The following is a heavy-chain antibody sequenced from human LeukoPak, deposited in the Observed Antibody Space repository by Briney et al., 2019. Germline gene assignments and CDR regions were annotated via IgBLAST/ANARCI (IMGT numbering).Heavy chain of an antibody. D-gene: IGHD2-8*01. CDR3: ARAAWNGGGWFDP. J-gene: IGHJ5*02. CDR2: VNHGGDT. Sequence: SETLSLTCAVYNGSFSGYYWSWIRQSPEKGLEWIGEVNHGGDTNYNPSLRSRVTISLDTSKNHFSLKLRSVTAADTAIYNCARAAWNGGGWFDPWGQGTLVTVSS. CDR1: NGSFSGYY. V-gene: IGHV4-34*01.